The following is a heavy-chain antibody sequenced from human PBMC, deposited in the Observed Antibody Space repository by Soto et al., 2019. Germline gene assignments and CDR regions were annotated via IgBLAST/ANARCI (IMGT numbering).Heavy chain of an antibody. CDR1: GGSISSSSYY. CDR3: ARHNRDSGGYQNWFDP. J-gene: IGHJ5*02. D-gene: IGHD3-22*01. Sequence: SETLSLTCTVSGGSISSSSYYWGWIRQPPGKGLEWIGSIYYSGSTYYNPSLKSRVTISVDTSKNQFSLKLSSVTAADTAVYYCARHNRDSGGYQNWFDPGGQGTLVTVSS. CDR2: IYYSGST. V-gene: IGHV4-39*01.